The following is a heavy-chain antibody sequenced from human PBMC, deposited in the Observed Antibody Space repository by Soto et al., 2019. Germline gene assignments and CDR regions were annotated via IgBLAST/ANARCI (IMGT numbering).Heavy chain of an antibody. CDR2: IKSKTDGGTT. CDR3: TTGCSSTSCYAPF. Sequence: EVQLVESGGGLVKPGGSLRLSCAASGFTFSNAWMSWVRQAPGKGLEWVGRIKSKTDGGTTDYAAPVKDRFTISRDDSKNTLYLQMNSLKTEDTAVYYCTTGCSSTSCYAPFWGQGTLVTVSS. J-gene: IGHJ4*02. CDR1: GFTFSNAW. D-gene: IGHD2-2*01. V-gene: IGHV3-15*01.